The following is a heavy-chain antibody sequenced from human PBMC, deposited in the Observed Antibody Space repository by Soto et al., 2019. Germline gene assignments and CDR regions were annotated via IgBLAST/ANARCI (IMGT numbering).Heavy chain of an antibody. D-gene: IGHD3-22*01. Sequence: QVQLVESGGGVVQPGRSLRLSCAASGFTFSNYLMHWVRQAPGKGLEWVAEVAYDGSTKYYEDSVKGRFTISRENSNDTLFLQMNRLMAEETAVYSWVREASYYHSSGYRSYHFDYWGQRTLVTVSS. CDR1: GFTFSNYL. V-gene: IGHV3-30-3*01. CDR3: VREASYYHSSGYRSYHFDY. J-gene: IGHJ4*02. CDR2: VAYDGSTK.